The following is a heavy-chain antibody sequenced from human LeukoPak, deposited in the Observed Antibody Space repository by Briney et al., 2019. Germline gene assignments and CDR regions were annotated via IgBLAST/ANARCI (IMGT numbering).Heavy chain of an antibody. J-gene: IGHJ4*02. CDR2: FGPQVGET. CDR3: ATGAMVYEY. D-gene: IGHD3-10*01. CDR1: VSTLTKIS. V-gene: IGHV1-24*01. Sequence: GASVKVSCKVSVSTLTKISIDWVRQAPGKGFECMGTFGPQVGETIHAQKLQGSLKMTADTSTDTAYMEMSSLQSEDTAVYYCATGAMVYEYWGQGTLVTVSS.